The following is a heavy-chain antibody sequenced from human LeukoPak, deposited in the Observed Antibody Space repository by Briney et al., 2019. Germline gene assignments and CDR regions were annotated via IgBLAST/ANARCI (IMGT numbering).Heavy chain of an antibody. D-gene: IGHD2-21*02. V-gene: IGHV3-21*04. CDR2: ITGSSTYI. CDR3: AKDHNGIVVVTATDY. CDR1: GFTFSSYS. J-gene: IGHJ4*02. Sequence: GGSLRLSCAASGFTFSSYSMNWVRQAPGKGLEWVSSITGSSTYIHYADSVKGRFTISRDNAKNSLYLQMNSLRAEDTAVYYCAKDHNGIVVVTATDYWGQGTLVTVSS.